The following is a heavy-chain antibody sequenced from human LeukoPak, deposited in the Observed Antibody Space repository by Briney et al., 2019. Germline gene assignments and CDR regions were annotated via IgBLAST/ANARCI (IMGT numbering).Heavy chain of an antibody. Sequence: SSETLSLTCTVSGGSISSYYWSWIRQPPGKGLEWIGYIYYSGSTNYNPSLKSRVTISVDTSKNQFSLKLSSVTAADTAVYYCARGKRRMDRMDVWGKGTTVTVSS. D-gene: IGHD2-8*01. CDR2: IYYSGST. V-gene: IGHV4-59*01. CDR1: GGSISSYY. CDR3: ARGKRRMDRMDV. J-gene: IGHJ6*03.